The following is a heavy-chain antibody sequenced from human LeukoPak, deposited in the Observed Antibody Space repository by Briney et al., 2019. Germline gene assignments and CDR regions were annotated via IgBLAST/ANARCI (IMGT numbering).Heavy chain of an antibody. J-gene: IGHJ4*02. CDR3: AAGRPFEY. Sequence: PGGSLRLSCAGSGFTFSTYAMHWVRQAPGKGLEYVSAVSSNGGNTYYANSVKARFTISRDNSKNTLYLQMGSLRAEDMAVYYCAAGRPFEYWGQGTLVTVSS. V-gene: IGHV3-64*01. D-gene: IGHD1-14*01. CDR1: GFTFSTYA. CDR2: VSSNGGNT.